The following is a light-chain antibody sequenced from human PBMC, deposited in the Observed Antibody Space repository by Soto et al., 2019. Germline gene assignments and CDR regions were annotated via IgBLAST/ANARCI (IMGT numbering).Light chain of an antibody. CDR2: SAS. V-gene: IGKV1-39*01. J-gene: IGKJ2*01. CDR1: QTISSY. CDR3: QQTFQTPPT. Sequence: DIQMTQSPASLSASVGERVTITCRASQTISSYLNWYQQKPGAAPKLLVYSASTLQTGVPSRFSGSGFGTDYNLPINKLQPANFAIYFCQQTFQTPPTFGQGNKVDI.